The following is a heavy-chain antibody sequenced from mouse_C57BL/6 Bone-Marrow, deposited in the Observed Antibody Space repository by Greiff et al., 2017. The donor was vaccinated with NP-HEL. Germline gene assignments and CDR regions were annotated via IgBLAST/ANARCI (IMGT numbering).Heavy chain of an antibody. Sequence: QVQLQQSGPGLVQPSQSLSITCTVSGFSLTSYGVHWVRQSPGKGLEWLGVIWSGGSTDYNAAFISRLSISKDNSKSQVFFKMNSLQADDTAIYYCASPYSTPWFAYWGQGTLVTVSA. CDR3: ASPYSTPWFAY. V-gene: IGHV2-2*01. CDR1: GFSLTSYG. J-gene: IGHJ3*01. CDR2: IWSGGST. D-gene: IGHD2-5*01.